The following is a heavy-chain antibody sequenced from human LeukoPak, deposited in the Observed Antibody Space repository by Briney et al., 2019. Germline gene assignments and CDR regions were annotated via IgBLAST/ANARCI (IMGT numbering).Heavy chain of an antibody. CDR1: GYTFTSYG. D-gene: IGHD3-10*02. J-gene: IGHJ4*02. CDR3: ARDPRFGELLY. V-gene: IGHV1-18*01. CDR2: ISANNGNT. Sequence: ASVKVSCKASGYTFTSYGLSWVRQAPGQGLEWTGWISANNGNTNYAQKLQGRVTMTTDTSTSTAYMELRSLRSDDTAVYYCARDPRFGELLYWGQGTLVTVS.